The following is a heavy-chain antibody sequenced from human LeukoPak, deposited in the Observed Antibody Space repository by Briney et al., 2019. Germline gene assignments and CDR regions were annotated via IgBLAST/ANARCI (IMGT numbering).Heavy chain of an antibody. CDR1: GFTFSSYA. Sequence: GGSLILSCAASGFTFSSYAMSWVRQAPGKGLEWVSAISGSGGSTYYADSVKGRFTISRDNSKNSLYLQMNSLRAEDTAVYYCARVPVAACDYWGQGTLVTVSS. D-gene: IGHD2-15*01. V-gene: IGHV3-23*01. CDR3: ARVPVAACDY. J-gene: IGHJ4*02. CDR2: ISGSGGST.